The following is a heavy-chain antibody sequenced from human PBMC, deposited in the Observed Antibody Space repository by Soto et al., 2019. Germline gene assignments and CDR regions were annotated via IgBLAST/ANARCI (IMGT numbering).Heavy chain of an antibody. CDR2: IYWSGDE. J-gene: IGHJ3*02. CDR1: GFSLSTSGVG. CDR3: ARGLATLPVFAFDI. Sequence: QGTLKESGPTLVKPTQTLTLTCSFSGFSLSTSGVGVGWIRQSPGKALEWLALIYWSGDEHYRPSLKSRLSIGKDTSKNHVVLIMTDMDPVDTATYYCARGLATLPVFAFDIWGQGTMVTVSS. V-gene: IGHV2-5*01. D-gene: IGHD6-6*01.